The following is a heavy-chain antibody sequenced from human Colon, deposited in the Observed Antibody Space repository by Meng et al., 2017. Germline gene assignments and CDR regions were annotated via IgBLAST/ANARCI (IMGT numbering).Heavy chain of an antibody. D-gene: IGHD5-18*01. CDR3: ARKRTSPDTLGFDY. CDR2: IYPSGRT. V-gene: IGHV4-4*02. Sequence: QVESAGSGPGPVKPSGTLSLTCAVSGDSISSGNGWTWVRQPPGKGLEWIGEIYPSGRTSSNPSLQGRVTILLDKSKNQFSLELNSVTAADTAIYFCARKRTSPDTLGFDYWGQGTLVTVSS. CDR1: GDSISSGNG. J-gene: IGHJ4*02.